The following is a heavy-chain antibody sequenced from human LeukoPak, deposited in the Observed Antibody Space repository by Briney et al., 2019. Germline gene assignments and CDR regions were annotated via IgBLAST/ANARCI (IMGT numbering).Heavy chain of an antibody. Sequence: ASVKVSCKASGYTFTGYYMHWVRQAPGQGLEWVAIINPGRPSVTYAQTFQGRVIVTRDASTSTVFMQLNSLRSEDTATYYCARVTSPIAYDWSYWGQGTLVTVSS. CDR3: ARVTSPIAYDWSY. CDR1: GYTFTGYY. D-gene: IGHD5-12*01. CDR2: INPGRPSV. V-gene: IGHV1-46*01. J-gene: IGHJ4*02.